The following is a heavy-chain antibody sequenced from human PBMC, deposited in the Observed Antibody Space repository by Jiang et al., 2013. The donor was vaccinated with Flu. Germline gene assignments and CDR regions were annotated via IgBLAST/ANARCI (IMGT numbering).Heavy chain of an antibody. J-gene: IGHJ4*02. CDR2: IDPSDSYT. V-gene: IGHV5-10-1*01. CDR3: ARHQEYYYGSGTFPPGY. D-gene: IGHD3-10*01. Sequence: GAEVKKPGESLKISCRGSGYNFTTYWITWVRQVPGKGLEWVGRIDPSDSYTNYGPSFQGHVTISVDKSISTAYLQWSSLKASDTALYYCARHQEYYYGSGTFPPGYWGQGILVTVSS. CDR1: GYNFTTYW.